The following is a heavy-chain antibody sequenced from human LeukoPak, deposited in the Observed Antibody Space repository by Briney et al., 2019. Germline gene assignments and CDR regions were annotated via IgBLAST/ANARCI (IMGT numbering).Heavy chain of an antibody. V-gene: IGHV3-30*02. D-gene: IGHD3-22*01. Sequence: GGSLRLSCEASGFTFSSYGMHWVRQAPGKGLEWVAFIRYDGSNKYYADSVKGRFTISRDNSKNTLYLQMNSLRAEDTAVYYCARTTYYDSSGYYCTFDYWGQGTLVTVSS. CDR1: GFTFSSYG. CDR2: IRYDGSNK. CDR3: ARTTYYDSSGYYCTFDY. J-gene: IGHJ4*02.